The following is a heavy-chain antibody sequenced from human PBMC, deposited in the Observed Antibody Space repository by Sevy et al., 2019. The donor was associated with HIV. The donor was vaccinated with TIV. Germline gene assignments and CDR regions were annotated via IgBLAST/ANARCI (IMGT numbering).Heavy chain of an antibody. CDR2: ISSRSTYI. Sequence: GGSLRLSCVGSEFTFNDDFMTWVRQAPGKGLEWVSSISSRSTYIYYEDSVKGRFTTSRDNAKNSMFLQMNSLRPEDTAVYYCARDRDDYASGRRHPYYYYHGMDVWGQGTTVTVSS. D-gene: IGHD3-10*01. V-gene: IGHV3-21*01. J-gene: IGHJ6*02. CDR3: ARDRDDYASGRRHPYYYYHGMDV. CDR1: EFTFNDDF.